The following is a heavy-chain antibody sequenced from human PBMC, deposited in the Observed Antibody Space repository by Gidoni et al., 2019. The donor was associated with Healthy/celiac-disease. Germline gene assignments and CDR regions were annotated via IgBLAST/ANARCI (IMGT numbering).Heavy chain of an antibody. V-gene: IGHV1-69*02. CDR3: ARARGIAAAGTYYYCMDV. CDR2: IIPILGIA. Sequence: VKKPGSSVKVSCKASGGTFSSYTISWVRQVPGQGLEWRGRIIPILGIANYAQKFQGRGTITADKSTGTADMELSSLRPEETAVYYCARARGIAAAGTYYYCMDVWGQGTTVTVSS. CDR1: GGTFSSYT. J-gene: IGHJ6*02. D-gene: IGHD6-13*01.